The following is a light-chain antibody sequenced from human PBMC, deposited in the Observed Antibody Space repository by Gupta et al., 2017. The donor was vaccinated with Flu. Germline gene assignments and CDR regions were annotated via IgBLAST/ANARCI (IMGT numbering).Light chain of an antibody. CDR3: NQDLPLGS. CDR2: LGS. CDR1: QSLLYNNRYNY. Sequence: DIVMTQSPLSLSVTPGEPASISCRSSQSLLYNNRYNYLDWYRQKPGQSPQLMIYLGSNRAFGVPVWFSGGGENKDFTHKSSRGEDEDVGVYYGNQDLPLGSFGRGTKVDIK. J-gene: IGKJ4*01. V-gene: IGKV2-28*01.